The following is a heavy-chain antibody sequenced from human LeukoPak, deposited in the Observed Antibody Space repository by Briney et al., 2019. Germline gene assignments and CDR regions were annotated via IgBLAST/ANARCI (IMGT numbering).Heavy chain of an antibody. D-gene: IGHD3-16*01. J-gene: IGHJ4*02. Sequence: GGSLRLSCAASGFTFDNAWMTWVRQAPGKGLEWVVRIKRKTDGGTTDYAAPVKGRFSVSINTLYLQMNGLKTEDTAVYYCTTAVRITGFDYWGQGTLVTVSS. CDR1: GFTFDNAW. CDR2: IKRKTDGGTT. V-gene: IGHV3-15*01. CDR3: TTAVRITGFDY.